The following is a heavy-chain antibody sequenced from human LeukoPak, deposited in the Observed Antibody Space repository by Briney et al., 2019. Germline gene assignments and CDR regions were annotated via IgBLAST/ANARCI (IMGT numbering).Heavy chain of an antibody. CDR2: IIPILGIA. CDR1: GGTFSRYA. J-gene: IGHJ6*02. V-gene: IGHV1-69*04. CDR3: AREVTMVRGSGHYYGMDV. D-gene: IGHD3-10*01. Sequence: VTVSCKASGGTFSRYAMSGVGQARGQGLEWMGRIIPILGIANYAQKFQGRVTITADKSTSTDYMELSSLRSEDTAVYYCAREVTMVRGSGHYYGMDVWGQGTTVTVSS.